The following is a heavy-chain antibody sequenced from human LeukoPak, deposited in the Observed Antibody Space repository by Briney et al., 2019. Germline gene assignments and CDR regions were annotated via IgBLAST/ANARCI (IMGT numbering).Heavy chain of an antibody. D-gene: IGHD6-6*01. Sequence: GESLKISCKGSGYSFTSYWIGWVRQMPGKGLGWMGIIYPGDSDTRYSPSFQGQVTISADKSISIAYLQWSSLIASDTHPSSCARPPIAARPVDYWGQGTLVTVSS. CDR2: IYPGDSDT. V-gene: IGHV5-51*01. J-gene: IGHJ4*02. CDR1: GYSFTSYW. CDR3: ARPPIAARPVDY.